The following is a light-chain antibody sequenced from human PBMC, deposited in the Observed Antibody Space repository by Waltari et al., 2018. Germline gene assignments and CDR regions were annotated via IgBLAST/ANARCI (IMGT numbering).Light chain of an antibody. Sequence: DIQMTQSPSTLSASVGDRVTITCRASQSVNSWVAWYQQKPRKAPKRLIFKASNLERGVPSRFSGSGSGTEFTLTISSLQPDDFATYHCQQYDSYWTFGQGTKVEIK. V-gene: IGKV1-5*03. J-gene: IGKJ1*01. CDR3: QQYDSYWT. CDR1: QSVNSW. CDR2: KAS.